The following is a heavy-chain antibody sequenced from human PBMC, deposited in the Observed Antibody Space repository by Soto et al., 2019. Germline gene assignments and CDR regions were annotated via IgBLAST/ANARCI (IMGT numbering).Heavy chain of an antibody. CDR1: GYTFTNYY. CDR3: ARGLPAGDY. Sequence: QVQLVQSGAEVKNPGASVKVSCKASGYTFTNYYIHWVRQAPGQGLEWMAIINPNGGSTNYAQEFQGRVTLARDTFTNTVYMELSSLRSEDTAIHYCARGLPAGDYWGQGTLVTVSS. D-gene: IGHD2-2*01. J-gene: IGHJ4*02. V-gene: IGHV1-46*01. CDR2: INPNGGST.